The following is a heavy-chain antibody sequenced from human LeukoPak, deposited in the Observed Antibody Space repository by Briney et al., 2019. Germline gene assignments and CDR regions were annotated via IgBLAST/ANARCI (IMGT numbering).Heavy chain of an antibody. D-gene: IGHD5-12*01. CDR2: MNPNSGNT. V-gene: IGHV1-8*01. J-gene: IGHJ3*02. Sequence: ASVKVSCKASGYTFSSYDINWVRQATGQGLEWMGWMNPNSGNTGYAQKFQGRVTMTRNTSISTAYMELSSLRSEDTAVYYCVRDSGYDFDAFDIWGQGTMVTVSS. CDR1: GYTFSSYD. CDR3: VRDSGYDFDAFDI.